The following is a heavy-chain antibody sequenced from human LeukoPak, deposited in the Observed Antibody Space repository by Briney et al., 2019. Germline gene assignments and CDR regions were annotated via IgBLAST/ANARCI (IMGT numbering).Heavy chain of an antibody. CDR3: ARDGGYIDSRY. CDR2: VKQDGSEK. CDR1: GFTFSSYW. D-gene: IGHD3-9*01. J-gene: IGHJ4*02. Sequence: PGGSLRLSCAASGFTFSSYWMSWVRQAPGKGLEWVANVKQDGSEKYYVDSVKGRFTISRDNAKNSLYLQMNSLRAEDTAVYYCARDGGYIDSRYWGQGTLVTVSS. V-gene: IGHV3-7*01.